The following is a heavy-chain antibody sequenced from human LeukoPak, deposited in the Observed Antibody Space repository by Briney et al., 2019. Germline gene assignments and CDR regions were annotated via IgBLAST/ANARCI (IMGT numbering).Heavy chain of an antibody. CDR2: SNPNSGGT. CDR3: AREYSRYSGTYYDY. V-gene: IGHV1-2*02. Sequence: ASVKVSCKASGCTFTGHFIHWVRQAPGQGLEWMGWSNPNSGGTNYAQKFQGRVTMTRDTSISTAYMELSRVRSDDTAVYYCAREYSRYSGTYYDYWGQGTLVTVSS. CDR1: GCTFTGHF. D-gene: IGHD5-12*01. J-gene: IGHJ4*02.